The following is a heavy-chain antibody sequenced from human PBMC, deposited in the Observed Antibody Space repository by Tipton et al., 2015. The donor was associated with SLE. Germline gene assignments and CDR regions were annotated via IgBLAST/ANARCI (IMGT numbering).Heavy chain of an antibody. CDR3: AKERPGSGLDP. CDR1: GDSINSDTYY. D-gene: IGHD3-3*01. Sequence: TLSLTCTVSGDSINSDTYYCGWSRQSPGKGLEWIGSIYISGSAYYSPSLSSRITISLDISKNQFSLNLRSVTAADTAIYYCAKERPGSGLDPWGQGTLVTVSS. J-gene: IGHJ5*02. V-gene: IGHV4-39*07. CDR2: IYISGSA.